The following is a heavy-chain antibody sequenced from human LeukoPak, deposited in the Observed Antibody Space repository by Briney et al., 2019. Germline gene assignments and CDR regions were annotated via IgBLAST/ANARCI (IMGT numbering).Heavy chain of an antibody. CDR3: ARHEWGITNAFDI. CDR1: GGSFSSSDYY. CDR2: IYYSGTT. D-gene: IGHD1-14*01. V-gene: IGHV4-39*01. Sequence: SETLSLTCTVSGGSFSSSDYYWGWLRQPPGKGLEWIGSIYYSGTTYYNPSLKSRVTISVDTSKKQFSLKLRSVTAADTAVYYCARHEWGITNAFDIWGQGTMVTVSS. J-gene: IGHJ3*02.